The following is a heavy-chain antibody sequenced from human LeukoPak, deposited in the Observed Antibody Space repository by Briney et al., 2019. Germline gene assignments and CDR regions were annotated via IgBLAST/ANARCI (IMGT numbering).Heavy chain of an antibody. V-gene: IGHV4-30-4*01. CDR1: GGSISSGDYY. D-gene: IGHD2-2*02. Sequence: SETLSLTCTVSGGSISSGDYYWSWIRQPPGKGLEWIGYIYYSGSTYYNPSLKSRVTISVDTSKNQFSLKLSSVTAADTAVYYCARDTRASCSSTSCYIYYYMDVWGKGTTVTVSS. CDR2: IYYSGST. CDR3: ARDTRASCSSTSCYIYYYMDV. J-gene: IGHJ6*03.